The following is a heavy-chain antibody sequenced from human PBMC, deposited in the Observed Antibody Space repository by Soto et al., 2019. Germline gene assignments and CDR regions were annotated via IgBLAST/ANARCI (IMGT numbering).Heavy chain of an antibody. Sequence: QITLNESGPTLVMPTQTLTLTCTCSGFSLTTSGVGVGWIRQPPGKALEWLALIYWDDAKRYSPTLKSRLTTTKDTSKNQVVLKMTNMDPVDTATYYCARYDLGCEDYCGQGTLVTVSS. D-gene: IGHD7-27*01. CDR1: GFSLTTSGVG. CDR2: IYWDDAK. V-gene: IGHV2-5*02. J-gene: IGHJ4*02. CDR3: ARYDLGCEDY.